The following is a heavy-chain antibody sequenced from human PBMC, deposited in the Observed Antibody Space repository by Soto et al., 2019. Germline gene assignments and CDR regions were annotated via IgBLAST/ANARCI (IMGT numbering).Heavy chain of an antibody. J-gene: IGHJ5*02. CDR2: IYHSGST. Sequence: SETLSLTCAVYGGSFSGYYWTWIRQPPGTGLEWIGEIYHSGSTNYNPSLKSRVTISVDTSKNQFSLRLSSVTAADTAVYYCARDAGGWYQLLSPWFDPWGLGTLVTVSS. CDR1: GGSFSGYY. CDR3: ARDAGGWYQLLSPWFDP. V-gene: IGHV4-34*09. D-gene: IGHD2-2*01.